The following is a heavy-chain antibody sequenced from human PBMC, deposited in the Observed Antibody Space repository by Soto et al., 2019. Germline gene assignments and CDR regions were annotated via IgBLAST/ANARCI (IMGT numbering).Heavy chain of an antibody. CDR3: ARDLLEYGSGCYYQGCVH. J-gene: IGHJ5*02. Sequence: QVQLVESGGGVVQPGRSLRLSCAASGFTFSNYAMHWVRQAPGKGLEWVAVISYDENNKYYADSVKGRFTISRDKSKNTLYLEMNSLRTEDTAVYYCARDLLEYGSGCYYQGCVHWGQGTLVTVSS. V-gene: IGHV3-30-3*01. CDR2: ISYDENNK. CDR1: GFTFSNYA. D-gene: IGHD6-19*01.